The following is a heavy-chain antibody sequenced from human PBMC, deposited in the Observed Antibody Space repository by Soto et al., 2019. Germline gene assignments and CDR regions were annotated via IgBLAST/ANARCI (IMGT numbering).Heavy chain of an antibody. CDR3: AREQPPIIAARPMDV. D-gene: IGHD6-6*01. CDR2: ISSSSSTI. Sequence: EVQLVESGGGLVQPGGSLRLSCAASGFTFSSYSMNWVRQAPGKGLEWVSYISSSSSTIYYADSVKGRFTISRDNAKNSLYLQMNSLRAEDTAVYYCAREQPPIIAARPMDVWGKGTTVTVSS. V-gene: IGHV3-48*01. J-gene: IGHJ6*03. CDR1: GFTFSSYS.